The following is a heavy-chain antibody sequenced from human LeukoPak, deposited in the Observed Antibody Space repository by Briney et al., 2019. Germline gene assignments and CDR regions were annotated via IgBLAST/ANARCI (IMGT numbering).Heavy chain of an antibody. CDR3: ARDDAAYYDFWSGYYGRNDY. J-gene: IGHJ4*02. D-gene: IGHD3-3*01. CDR1: GYTFTSYG. V-gene: IGHV1-18*01. CDR2: ISAYNGNT. Sequence: ASVKVSCKASGYTFTSYGISWVRQAPGQGIEWMEWISAYNGNTDYAQKLQGRVTMTTDTSTSTAYMELRSLRSDDTAVYYCARDDAAYYDFWSGYYGRNDYWGQGTLVTVSS.